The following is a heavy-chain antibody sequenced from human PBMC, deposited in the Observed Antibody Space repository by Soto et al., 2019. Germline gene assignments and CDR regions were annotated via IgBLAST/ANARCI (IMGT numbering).Heavy chain of an antibody. Sequence: GGSLRLSCAASGFNFRDFWMHWVRQPPGKGPEWVSNIRSDGRDASYADSVKGRFTISRDDATNTLYLQMSNLRVEDTAIYYCTRDDSGLGIDYWGQGTQVTVSS. CDR2: IRSDGRDA. CDR3: TRDDSGLGIDY. V-gene: IGHV3-74*01. J-gene: IGHJ4*02. D-gene: IGHD1-26*01. CDR1: GFNFRDFW.